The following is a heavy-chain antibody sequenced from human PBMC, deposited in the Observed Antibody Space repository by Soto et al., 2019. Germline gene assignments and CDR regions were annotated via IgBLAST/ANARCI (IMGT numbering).Heavy chain of an antibody. CDR2: ISYDGSNK. CDR3: ARTRIHSNSWASFDY. CDR1: GFTFSSYA. J-gene: IGHJ4*02. D-gene: IGHD6-13*01. V-gene: IGHV3-30-3*01. Sequence: SLRLSCAASGFTFSSYAMHWVRQAPGKGLEWVAVISYDGSNKYYADSVKGRFTISRDNSKNTLYLQMNSLRADDTAVYYCARTRIHSNSWASFDYWGQGTLVTVSS.